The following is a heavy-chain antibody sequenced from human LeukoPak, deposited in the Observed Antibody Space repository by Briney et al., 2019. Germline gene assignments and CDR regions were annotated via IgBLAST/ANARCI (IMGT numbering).Heavy chain of an antibody. CDR3: ARGWLQSGFDY. CDR1: GGSFSGYY. J-gene: IGHJ4*02. D-gene: IGHD5-24*01. Sequence: SETLSLTCAVYGGSFSGYYWNWIRQPPGKGLEWIGEINHSGSTNYNPSLKSRVTISVDTSKNQFSLQLNSVTPEDTAVYYCARGWLQSGFDYWGQGTLVTVSS. CDR2: INHSGST. V-gene: IGHV4-34*01.